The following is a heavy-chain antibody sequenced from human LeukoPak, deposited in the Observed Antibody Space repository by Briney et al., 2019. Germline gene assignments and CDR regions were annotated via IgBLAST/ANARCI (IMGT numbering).Heavy chain of an antibody. CDR3: ARTIFGVVKGFDY. CDR2: INPNSGGT. CDR1: GYTFTGYY. Sequence: ASVKVSCKASGYTFTGYYMHWVRQAPGQGLEWMGWINPNSGGTNYAQKFQGRVTMTRDTSISTAYMELSRLRSDDTAVYYCARTIFGVVKGFDYWGQGTLVTVSS. D-gene: IGHD3-3*01. J-gene: IGHJ4*02. V-gene: IGHV1-2*02.